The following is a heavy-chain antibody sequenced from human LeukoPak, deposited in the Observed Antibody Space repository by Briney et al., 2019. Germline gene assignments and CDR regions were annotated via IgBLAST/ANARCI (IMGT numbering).Heavy chain of an antibody. Sequence: ASVKVSCKASGYTFTGYYMHWVRQAPRQGLEWMGWINPNSGGTNYAQKFQGWVTMTRDTSISTAYMELSRLRSDDTAVYYCARDGGESGWPYDYWGQGTLVTVSS. D-gene: IGHD6-19*01. CDR3: ARDGGESGWPYDY. V-gene: IGHV1-2*04. CDR2: INPNSGGT. CDR1: GYTFTGYY. J-gene: IGHJ4*02.